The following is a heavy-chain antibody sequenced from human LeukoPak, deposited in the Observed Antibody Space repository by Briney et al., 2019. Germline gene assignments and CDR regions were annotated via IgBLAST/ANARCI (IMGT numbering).Heavy chain of an antibody. CDR1: GFTFISYS. J-gene: IGHJ6*04. CDR3: ARDPDSSGEDV. D-gene: IGHD3-22*01. Sequence: GRSLRLSCAASGFTFISYSMNWVRQAPGKGLEWVSSISSSSSYIYYADSVKGRFTISRDNAKNSLYLQMNSLRAEDTAVYYCARDPDSSGEDVWGKGTTVTISS. CDR2: ISSSSSYI. V-gene: IGHV3-21*01.